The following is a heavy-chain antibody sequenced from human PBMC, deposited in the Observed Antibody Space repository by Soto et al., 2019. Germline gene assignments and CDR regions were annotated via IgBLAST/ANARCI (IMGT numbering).Heavy chain of an antibody. CDR3: ERLNKGYGPES. J-gene: IGHJ5*02. CDR1: VCSISISSYY. V-gene: IGHV4-39*01. Sequence: PSSTXSLTCTVSVCSISISSYYWCCIRQPPGKGLEWIASIDYTGNTFYNPSLKSRFTISVDTSKNQFSLKVTSVTAADTAVYYCERLNKGYGPESWGQGTLVKVSS. D-gene: IGHD5-18*01. CDR2: IDYTGNT.